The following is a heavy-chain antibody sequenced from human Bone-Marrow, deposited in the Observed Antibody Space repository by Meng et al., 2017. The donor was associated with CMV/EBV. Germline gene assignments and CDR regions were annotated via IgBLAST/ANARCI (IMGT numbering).Heavy chain of an antibody. CDR1: GYTFTSYG. CDR2: ISVYNGNT. D-gene: IGHD3-3*01. V-gene: IGHV1-18*01. CDR3: ARDYYDFWSGYSSLLMDV. Sequence: ASVKVSCKTSGYTFTSYGISWVRQAPGQGLEWMGWISVYNGNTNYVQSLQGRVTMTTDTSTSTAYMEMRSLRSDDTAVYYCARDYYDFWSGYSSLLMDVWGQGTTVTVSS. J-gene: IGHJ6*02.